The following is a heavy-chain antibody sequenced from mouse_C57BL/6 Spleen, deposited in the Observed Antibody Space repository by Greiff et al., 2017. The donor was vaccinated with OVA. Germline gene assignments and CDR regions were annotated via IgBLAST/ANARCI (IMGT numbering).Heavy chain of an antibody. J-gene: IGHJ2*01. V-gene: IGHV1-15*01. CDR1: GYTFTDYE. Sequence: VQLQESGAELVRPGASVTLSCKASGYTFTDYEMHWVKQTPVHGLEWIGAIDPETGGTAYNQKFKGKAILTADKSSSTAYMELRSLTSEDSAVYYCTITTDYWGQGTTLTVSS. D-gene: IGHD1-1*01. CDR3: TITTDY. CDR2: IDPETGGT.